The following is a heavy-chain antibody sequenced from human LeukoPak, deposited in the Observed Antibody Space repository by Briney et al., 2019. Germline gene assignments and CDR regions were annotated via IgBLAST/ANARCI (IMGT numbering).Heavy chain of an antibody. CDR2: IYYSGST. J-gene: IGHJ5*02. Sequence: SETLSLTCTVSGGSISSYYWSWIRQPPGKGLEWIGYIYYSGSTNYNSSLKSRVTISVDTSKNQFSLKLSSVTAADTAVYYCARGYYDYVWGSYRYPNWFDPWGQGTLVTVSS. D-gene: IGHD3-16*02. CDR1: GGSISSYY. V-gene: IGHV4-59*01. CDR3: ARGYYDYVWGSYRYPNWFDP.